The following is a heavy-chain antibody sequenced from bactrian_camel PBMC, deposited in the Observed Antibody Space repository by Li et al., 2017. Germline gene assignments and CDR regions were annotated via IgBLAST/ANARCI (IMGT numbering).Heavy chain of an antibody. V-gene: IGHV3S1*01. Sequence: QLVESGGGSVQPGASLRLSCAASADTYSSYCMGWFRQAPGKEREAVATTTPGGVSTYYADSVKGRFTISTDNVKNILYLQMNSLKLEDTAMYYCAAGIPGANRCSDYWGQGTQVTVS. D-gene: IGHD3*01. CDR2: TTPGGVST. CDR3: AAGIPGANRCSDY. CDR1: ADTYSSYC. J-gene: IGHJ4*01.